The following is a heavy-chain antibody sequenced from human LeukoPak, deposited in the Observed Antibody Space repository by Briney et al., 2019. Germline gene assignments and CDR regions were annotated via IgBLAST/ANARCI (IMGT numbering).Heavy chain of an antibody. CDR2: IKSDSVTM. V-gene: IGHV3-9*01. D-gene: IGHD1-14*01. CDR1: GFTFGDSA. Sequence: GGSLRLSCAASGFTFGDSAMHWVRQSPGKGLEWVSGIKSDSVTMGYADSVRGRFTISRDNVKNSLYLQMNSLRAEDTALYYCAKDITRGYYYYYGMDVWGQGTTVTVSS. CDR3: AKDITRGYYYYYGMDV. J-gene: IGHJ6*02.